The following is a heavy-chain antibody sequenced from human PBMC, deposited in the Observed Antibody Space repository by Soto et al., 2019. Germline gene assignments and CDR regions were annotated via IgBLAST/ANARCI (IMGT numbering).Heavy chain of an antibody. CDR1: GYTFTDYY. V-gene: IGHV1-2*02. CDR2: INPNSDGT. D-gene: IGHD3-10*01. J-gene: IGHJ4*02. CDR3: AREFRETWTDVSYRFHN. Sequence: ASVKVSCKASGYTFTDYYIHWVRQAPGQGLDWMGWINPNSDGTNYARKFQGRVTMTRDTSINTAYMELSRLTSDDTAVYYCAREFRETWTDVSYRFHNWGQGTPVTVTS.